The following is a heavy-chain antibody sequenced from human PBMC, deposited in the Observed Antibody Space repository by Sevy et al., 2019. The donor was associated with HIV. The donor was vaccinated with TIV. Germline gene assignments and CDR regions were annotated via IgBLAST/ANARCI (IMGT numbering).Heavy chain of an antibody. CDR3: ARRIYYDSSAYYWWFDP. J-gene: IGHJ5*02. CDR2: ISTHNGDT. Sequence: ASVTVSCKASGYTFTNYGISWVRQAPGQGLEWMGWISTHNGDTNYAQKLQGRVTMTTDTSTSTAYMELRSLRSDDTAVYYCARRIYYDSSAYYWWFDPWGQGTLVTVSS. D-gene: IGHD3-22*01. V-gene: IGHV1-18*01. CDR1: GYTFTNYG.